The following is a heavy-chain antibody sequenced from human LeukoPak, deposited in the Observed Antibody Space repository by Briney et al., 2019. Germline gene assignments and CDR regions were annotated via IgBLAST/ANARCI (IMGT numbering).Heavy chain of an antibody. CDR3: AKGVYAVPATSYFDY. D-gene: IGHD2-8*01. Sequence: GGPLRLSCAASGFTFSSYAMSWVRQAPGKGLEWVSSISGRGGTMYYGDTVKGRFSISRDTSRNTLYLEMNGLRAEDTAVYYCAKGVYAVPATSYFDYWGRGTLVTVSS. CDR1: GFTFSSYA. V-gene: IGHV3-23*01. J-gene: IGHJ4*02. CDR2: ISGRGGTM.